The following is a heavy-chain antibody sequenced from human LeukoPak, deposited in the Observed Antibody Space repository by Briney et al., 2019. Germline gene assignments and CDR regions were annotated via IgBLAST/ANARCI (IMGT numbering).Heavy chain of an antibody. V-gene: IGHV3-23*01. J-gene: IGHJ4*02. CDR1: GFTFSSYA. CDR3: AKAGGPDHDYGEPEDY. Sequence: GGSLRLSCAASGFTFSSYAMSWVRQAPGKGLEWASAISGSGGSTYYADSVKGRFTISRDNSKNTLYLQMNSLRAEDTAVYYCAKAGGPDHDYGEPEDYWGQGTLVTVSS. D-gene: IGHD4-17*01. CDR2: ISGSGGST.